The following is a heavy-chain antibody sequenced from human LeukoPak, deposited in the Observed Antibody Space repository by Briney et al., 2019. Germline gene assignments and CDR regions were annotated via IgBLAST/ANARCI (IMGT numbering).Heavy chain of an antibody. D-gene: IGHD1-26*01. V-gene: IGHV3-48*02. Sequence: GGSLRLSCAASGFTFSSYSMNWVRQAPGKGLEWVSYISSSSSTRSYADSVKGRFTISRDNAKNSLYLQMNSLRDEDTAVYNCARGGAPRYYFDYWGQGTLVTVSS. J-gene: IGHJ4*02. CDR3: ARGGAPRYYFDY. CDR2: ISSSSSTR. CDR1: GFTFSSYS.